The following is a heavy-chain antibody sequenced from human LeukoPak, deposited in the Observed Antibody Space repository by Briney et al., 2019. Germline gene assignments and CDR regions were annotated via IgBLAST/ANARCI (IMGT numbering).Heavy chain of an antibody. J-gene: IGHJ4*02. V-gene: IGHV3-13*01. Sequence: GGSLRLSCAASGFTFSSYDMHWVRHATGKGLEWVSAIGTAGDTYYPGSVKGRFTISRENAKNSLYLQMNSLRAGDTAVYYCARSQPITFGGVIVIPVLFDYWGQGTLVTVSS. CDR1: GFTFSSYD. CDR2: IGTAGDT. D-gene: IGHD3-16*02. CDR3: ARSQPITFGGVIVIPVLFDY.